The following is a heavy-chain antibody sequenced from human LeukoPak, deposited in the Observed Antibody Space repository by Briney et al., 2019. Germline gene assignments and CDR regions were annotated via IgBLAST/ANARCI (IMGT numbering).Heavy chain of an antibody. D-gene: IGHD5-18*01. Sequence: SETLSLTCTVSGSSISSYYWSWIRQPPGKGLEWIGYIYYSGSTNYNPSLKSRVTISVDTSKNQFSLKLSSVTAADTAVYYCARNGDTAMVGGQGLDYWGQGTLVTVSS. CDR3: ARNGDTAMVGGQGLDY. V-gene: IGHV4-59*08. CDR1: GSSISSYY. J-gene: IGHJ4*02. CDR2: IYYSGST.